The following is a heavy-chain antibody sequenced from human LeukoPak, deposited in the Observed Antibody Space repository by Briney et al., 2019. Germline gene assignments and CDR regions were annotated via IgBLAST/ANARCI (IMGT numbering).Heavy chain of an antibody. CDR2: IKPDTGAT. D-gene: IGHD4/OR15-4a*01. CDR3: ARDHDFGPDY. CDR1: GHTFTRHS. J-gene: IGHJ4*02. V-gene: IGHV1-2*02. Sequence: ASVKVSCKASGHTFTRHSFHWLRQAPGQGLEWMGWIKPDTGATYFAQKFHGRLTMTADTSISTGYMELRSLTSVDTAMYYCARDHDFGPDYWGRGTLVSVS.